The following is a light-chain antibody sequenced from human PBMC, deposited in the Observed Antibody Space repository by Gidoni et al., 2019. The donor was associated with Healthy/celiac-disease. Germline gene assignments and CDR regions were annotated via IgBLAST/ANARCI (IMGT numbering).Light chain of an antibody. CDR1: SSDVGGYNY. J-gene: IGLJ1*01. CDR3: SSYTSSSTPYV. CDR2: EVS. V-gene: IGLV2-14*01. Sequence: QSALTQPASVSGSPGQSIPISCTGTSSDVGGYNYVSWYQQHPGKAPKLMIYEVSNRPSGVPDRFSGSKSGDTASLTISGLQAEDEADYYCSSYTSSSTPYVFGTGTKVTVL.